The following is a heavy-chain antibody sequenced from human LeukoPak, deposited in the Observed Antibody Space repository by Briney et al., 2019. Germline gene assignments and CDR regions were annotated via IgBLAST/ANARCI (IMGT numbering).Heavy chain of an antibody. D-gene: IGHD3-16*02. CDR2: ISGSGGST. Sequence: PGGSLRLSCAASGFTFSSYAMSWVRQAPGKGLEWVSAISGSGGSTYYADSVKGRFTISRDNSKNTLYLQMNSLRAEDTAVYYCAKQALNDYVWGSYRYFDYWGQGTLVTVSS. V-gene: IGHV3-23*01. CDR1: GFTFSSYA. J-gene: IGHJ4*02. CDR3: AKQALNDYVWGSYRYFDY.